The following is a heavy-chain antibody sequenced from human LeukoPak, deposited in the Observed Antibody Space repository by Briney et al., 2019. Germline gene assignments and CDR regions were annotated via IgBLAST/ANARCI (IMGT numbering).Heavy chain of an antibody. Sequence: ASVKVSCKASGYTFTGYYMHWVRQAPGQGLEWMGWINPNSGGTNYAQKFQGRVTMTRDTSISTAYMELSRLRSDDTAVYYCARDFMRYGDYGGNWFDPWGQGALVTVSS. V-gene: IGHV1-2*02. D-gene: IGHD4-17*01. CDR2: INPNSGGT. J-gene: IGHJ5*02. CDR1: GYTFTGYY. CDR3: ARDFMRYGDYGGNWFDP.